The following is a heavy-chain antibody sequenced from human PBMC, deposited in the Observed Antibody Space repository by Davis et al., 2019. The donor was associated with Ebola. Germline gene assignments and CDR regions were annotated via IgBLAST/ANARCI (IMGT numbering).Heavy chain of an antibody. CDR3: ARGLSRFGQQLVPAY. Sequence: GESLKISCAASGITFSTYWMSWVRQAPGKGLEWVSSISNDSSRIHYADSVEGRFTISRDNAKNSLFLQMNSLRAEDTAVYYCARGLSRFGQQLVPAYWGQGTLVTVSS. CDR1: GITFSTYW. V-gene: IGHV3-21*01. CDR2: ISNDSSRI. J-gene: IGHJ4*02. D-gene: IGHD6-13*01.